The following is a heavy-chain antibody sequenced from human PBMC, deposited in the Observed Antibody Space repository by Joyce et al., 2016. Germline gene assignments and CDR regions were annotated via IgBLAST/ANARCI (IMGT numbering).Heavy chain of an antibody. D-gene: IGHD6-13*01. V-gene: IGHV1-46*01. J-gene: IGHJ4*02. Sequence: QVQLVQSGPEVKKPGASVKVSCKASGYTFTNYYIHWVRQAPGQGLEWMGIIKPRGGSSSHAQKFQGRVTITRDTSTSTVYMELSSLRSEDKAVYYCARGGSSSSWHQEVSFDSWGQGTLVTVSS. CDR2: IKPRGGSS. CDR1: GYTFTNYY. CDR3: ARGGSSSSWHQEVSFDS.